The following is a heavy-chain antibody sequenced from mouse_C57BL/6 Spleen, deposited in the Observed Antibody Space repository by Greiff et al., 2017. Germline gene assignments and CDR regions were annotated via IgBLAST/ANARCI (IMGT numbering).Heavy chain of an antibody. CDR2: ISSGSSTI. D-gene: IGHD2-4*01. CDR3: ARSDYDKGGYAMDY. CDR1: GFTFSDYG. J-gene: IGHJ4*01. V-gene: IGHV5-17*01. Sequence: EVQVVESGGGLVKPGGSLKLSCAASGFTFSDYGMHWVRQAPEKGLEWVAYISSGSSTIYYADTVKGRFTISRDNAKNTLFLQMTSLRSEDTAMYYCARSDYDKGGYAMDYWGQGTSVTVSS.